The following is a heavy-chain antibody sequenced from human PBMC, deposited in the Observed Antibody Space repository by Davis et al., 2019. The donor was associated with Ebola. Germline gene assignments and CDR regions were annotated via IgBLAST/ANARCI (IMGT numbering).Heavy chain of an antibody. V-gene: IGHV3-7*01. J-gene: IGHJ6*02. CDR2: IKQDGSEK. CDR1: GFTFSSYW. CDR3: AKGPWYSSSWYPVYYYYYGMDV. Sequence: GESLKISCAASGFTFSSYWMSWVRQAPGKGLEWVANIKQDGSEKYYVDSVKGRFTISRDNSKNTLYLQMNSLRAEDTAVYYCAKGPWYSSSWYPVYYYYYGMDVWGQGTTVTVSS. D-gene: IGHD6-13*01.